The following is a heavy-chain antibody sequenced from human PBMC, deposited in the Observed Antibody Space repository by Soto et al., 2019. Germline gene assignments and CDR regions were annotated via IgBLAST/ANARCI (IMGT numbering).Heavy chain of an antibody. CDR1: GFTFSSYA. CDR2: ISYDGSNK. J-gene: IGHJ4*02. CDR3: AKDRSVTTTIDY. D-gene: IGHD4-4*01. Sequence: GGSLRLSCAASGFTFSSYAMHWVRQAPGKGLEWVAVISYDGSNKYYADSVKGRFTISRDNSKNTLYLQMNSLRAEDTAVYYCAKDRSVTTTIDYWGQGTLVTVSS. V-gene: IGHV3-30-3*01.